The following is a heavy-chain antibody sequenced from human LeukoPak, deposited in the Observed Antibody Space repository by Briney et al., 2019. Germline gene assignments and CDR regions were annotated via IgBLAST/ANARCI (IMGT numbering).Heavy chain of an antibody. J-gene: IGHJ4*02. CDR3: ARGSYYYDSSGYLFDY. CDR1: GGSISSYY. Sequence: PSETLSLTCTVSGGSISSYYWSWIRQPPGKGLEWIGYIYYSGSTNYNPSLKSRVTISVDTSKNQFSLKLSSVTAADTAVYYCARGSYYYDSSGYLFDYWGQGPLVTVSS. V-gene: IGHV4-59*01. D-gene: IGHD3-22*01. CDR2: IYYSGST.